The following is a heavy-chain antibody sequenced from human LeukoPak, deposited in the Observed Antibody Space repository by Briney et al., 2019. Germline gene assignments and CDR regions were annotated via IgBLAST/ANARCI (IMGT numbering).Heavy chain of an antibody. J-gene: IGHJ4*02. CDR3: ASEGIAVAGTVGYFDY. CDR2: IWYDGSNK. D-gene: IGHD6-19*01. V-gene: IGHV3-33*08. Sequence: GGSLRLSCAASGFTFSTYSMNWVRRAPGKGLEWVAVIWYDGSNKYYADSVKGRFTISRDNSKNTLYLQMNSLRAEDTAVYYCASEGIAVAGTVGYFDYWGQGTLVTVSS. CDR1: GFTFSTYS.